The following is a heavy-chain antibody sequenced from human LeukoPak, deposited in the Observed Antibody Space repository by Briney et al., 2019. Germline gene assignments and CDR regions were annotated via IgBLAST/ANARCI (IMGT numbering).Heavy chain of an antibody. CDR2: ISSGSLYI. CDR1: GFTFRNAW. V-gene: IGHV3-21*01. Sequence: GGSLRLSCAASGFTFRNAWMNWVRQAPGKGLEWVSFISSGSLYIYYADSLKGRFTIPRDNAKNSLYLQMNSLRTDDTAVYYCARSGGSRGDAFDIWGQGTMVTVSS. J-gene: IGHJ3*02. D-gene: IGHD2-15*01. CDR3: ARSGGSRGDAFDI.